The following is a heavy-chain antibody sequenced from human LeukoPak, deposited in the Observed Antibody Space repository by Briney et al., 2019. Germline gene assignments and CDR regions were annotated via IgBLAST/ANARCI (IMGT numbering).Heavy chain of an antibody. D-gene: IGHD3-9*01. CDR3: AKWGDYDVLTGYYDSDY. CDR1: GFTLSNYA. Sequence: GGSLRLSCAASGFTLSNYAMSWVRQAPGKGLEWVSAVSGRDTSTYYTDSVKGGFTISRDNSKNTLYLQMNSLSAEDTAIYYCAKWGDYDVLTGYYDSDYWGHGTLVTVSS. J-gene: IGHJ4*01. CDR2: VSGRDTST. V-gene: IGHV3-23*01.